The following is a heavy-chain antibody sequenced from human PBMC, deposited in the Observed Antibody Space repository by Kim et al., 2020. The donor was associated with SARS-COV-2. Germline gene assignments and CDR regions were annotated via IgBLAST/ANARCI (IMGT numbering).Heavy chain of an antibody. CDR2: IYYSGST. CDR3: ARLSTYSSSWYYFDS. V-gene: IGHV4-39*01. D-gene: IGHD6-13*01. Sequence: SETLSLTCTVSGGSISSASYYWGWIRQPPGKGLEWIGNIYYSGSTYYNPSLKSRVTISVDTSKNQFSLKLSSVTAADTAVYYCARLSTYSSSWYYFDSWGQGTLVTVSS. CDR1: GGSISSASYY. J-gene: IGHJ4*02.